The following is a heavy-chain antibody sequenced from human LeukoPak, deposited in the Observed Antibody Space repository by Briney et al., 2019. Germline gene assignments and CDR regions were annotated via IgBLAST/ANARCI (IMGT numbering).Heavy chain of an antibody. J-gene: IGHJ4*02. Sequence: SETLSLTCTVSGGSINSDTYYWSWIRQPAEKGLEWIGRIYTSGSTSYNPSLESRVTISVDTSNNQFSLKLSSVTAADTAVYYCAREVFYYADCWGQGTLVTVSS. CDR1: GGSINSDTYY. CDR3: AREVFYYADC. D-gene: IGHD3-10*01. V-gene: IGHV4-61*02. CDR2: IYTSGST.